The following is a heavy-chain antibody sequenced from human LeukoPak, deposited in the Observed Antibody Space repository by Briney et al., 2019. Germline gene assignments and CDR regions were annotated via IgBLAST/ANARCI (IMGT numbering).Heavy chain of an antibody. CDR3: ARVGWELLNLHFDP. D-gene: IGHD1-26*01. CDR2: IKQDGSEK. J-gene: IGHJ5*02. Sequence: GGSLRLSCAASGFTFSSYWMSWVRQAPGKGLEWVANIKQDGSEKYYVDSVKGRFTISRDNAQNSLYLQMSSLRVEDTAIYSCARVGWELLNLHFDPWGQGTLVTVSS. V-gene: IGHV3-7*03. CDR1: GFTFSSYW.